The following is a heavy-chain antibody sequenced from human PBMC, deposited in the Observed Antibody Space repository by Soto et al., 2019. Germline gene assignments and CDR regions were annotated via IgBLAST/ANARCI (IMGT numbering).Heavy chain of an antibody. CDR2: ISKSDYT. V-gene: IGHV3-21*01. J-gene: IGHJ4*02. CDR3: AREDSIIIPAVSDF. CDR1: GFAFNNYG. Sequence: GGSLRLSCTVSGFAFNNYGINWVRQAPGKGLEWVSSISKSDYTYYSDSVKGRFTISRDNAKNSVSLQMNTLRVEDTAVYYCAREDSIIIPAVSDFWGQGTLVTVSS. D-gene: IGHD2-2*01.